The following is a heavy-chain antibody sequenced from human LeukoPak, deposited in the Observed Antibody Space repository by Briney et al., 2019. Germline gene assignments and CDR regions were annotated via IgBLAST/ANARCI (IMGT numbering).Heavy chain of an antibody. D-gene: IGHD2-21*02. Sequence: GASVKVSCKASGGTFSSYAISWVRQAPGQGLEWMGGIIPIFGTANYAQKFQGRVTITTDESTSTAYMELSSLRSEDTAVYYCARGRKPGGGDEDWFDPWGQGTLVTVSS. CDR3: ARGRKPGGGDEDWFDP. J-gene: IGHJ5*02. CDR2: IIPIFGTA. V-gene: IGHV1-69*05. CDR1: GGTFSSYA.